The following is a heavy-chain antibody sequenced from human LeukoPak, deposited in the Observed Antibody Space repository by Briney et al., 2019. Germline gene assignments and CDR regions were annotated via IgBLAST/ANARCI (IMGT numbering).Heavy chain of an antibody. CDR1: GFTFSSHG. CDR3: AGSIAVAGTIDY. D-gene: IGHD6-19*01. J-gene: IGHJ4*02. Sequence: GGPLRLSCAASGFTFSSHGMHWVRQAPGKGLEWVAVIWYDGSNKYYADSVKGRFTISRDNSKNTLYLQMNSLRVEDTAVYYCAGSIAVAGTIDYWGQGTLVTVS. V-gene: IGHV3-33*01. CDR2: IWYDGSNK.